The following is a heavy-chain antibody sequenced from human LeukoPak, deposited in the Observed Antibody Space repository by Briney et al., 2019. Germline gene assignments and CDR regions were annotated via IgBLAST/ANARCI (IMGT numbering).Heavy chain of an antibody. V-gene: IGHV1-2*02. Sequence: ASVKVSCKASGYTFTGYYMHWVRQAPGQRLEWMGWINPNGADTNYAQKFQGRVTMTRDTSISTAYMELSSLRSDDTAVYYCARGHRSGQMYYFDYWGQGTVVTVSS. CDR1: GYTFTGYY. D-gene: IGHD6-19*01. CDR3: ARGHRSGQMYYFDY. CDR2: INPNGADT. J-gene: IGHJ4*02.